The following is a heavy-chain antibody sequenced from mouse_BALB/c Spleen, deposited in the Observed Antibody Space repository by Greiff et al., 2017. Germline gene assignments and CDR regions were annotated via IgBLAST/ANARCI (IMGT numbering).Heavy chain of an antibody. D-gene: IGHD2-1*01. CDR3: ARPSYGNYVYYAMDY. CDR2: ISSGGSYT. V-gene: IGHV5-6*01. Sequence: EVMLVESGGDLVKPGGSLKLSCAASGFTFSSYGMSWVRQTPDKRLEWVATISSGGSYTYYPDSVKGRFTISRDNAKNTLYLQMSSLKSEDTAMYYCARPSYGNYVYYAMDYWGQGTSVTVSS. J-gene: IGHJ4*01. CDR1: GFTFSSYG.